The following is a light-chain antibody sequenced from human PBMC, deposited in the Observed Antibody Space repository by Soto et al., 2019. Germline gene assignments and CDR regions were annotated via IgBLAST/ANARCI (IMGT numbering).Light chain of an antibody. CDR2: VAS. J-gene: IGKJ1*01. V-gene: IGKV1-39*01. CDR3: QQSYSTPRA. Sequence: DIQMTQSPSSLSASVGDRVTITCRASQNIINYLNWYQQKPGKAPQLLIYVASRLESGVPSRFSGSGSGTDFTLTISSLQPEDFATYYCQQSYSTPRAFGQGTKVEIK. CDR1: QNIINY.